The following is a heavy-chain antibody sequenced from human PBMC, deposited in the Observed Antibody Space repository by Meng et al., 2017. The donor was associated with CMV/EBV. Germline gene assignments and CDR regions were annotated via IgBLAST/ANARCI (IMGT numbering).Heavy chain of an antibody. CDR1: GFTFSSCA. CDR3: AKDYDSSGLGAYYFDY. J-gene: IGHJ4*02. V-gene: IGHV3-23*01. CDR2: ISGSGGST. Sequence: GESLKISCAASGFTFSSCAMSWVRQAPGKGLEWVSAISGSGGSTYYADSVKGRFTISRDNSKNTLYLQMNSLRAEDTAVYYCAKDYDSSGLGAYYFDYWGQGTLVTVSS. D-gene: IGHD3-22*01.